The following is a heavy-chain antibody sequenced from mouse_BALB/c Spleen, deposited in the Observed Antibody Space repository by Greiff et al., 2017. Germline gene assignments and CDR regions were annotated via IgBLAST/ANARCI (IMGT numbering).Heavy chain of an antibody. V-gene: IGHV1-39*01. Sequence: EVKLMESGPELEKPGASVKISCKASGYSFTGYNMNWVKQSNGKSLEWIGNIDPYYGGTSYNQKFKGKATLTVDKSSSTAYMQLKSLTSEDSAVYYCARGGYGNYVDAMDYWGQGTSVTVSS. CDR1: GYSFTGYN. CDR3: ARGGYGNYVDAMDY. D-gene: IGHD2-10*02. J-gene: IGHJ4*01. CDR2: IDPYYGGT.